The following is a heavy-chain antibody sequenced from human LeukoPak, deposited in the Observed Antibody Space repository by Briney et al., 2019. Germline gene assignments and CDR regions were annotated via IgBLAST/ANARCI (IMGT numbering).Heavy chain of an antibody. Sequence: GGSLRLSCAASGFTFSSYAMHWVRQAPGKGLEWVAVISYDGSNKYYADSVKGRFTISRDNSKNTLYLQMNSLRAEDTAVYYCARERAPYCSGGSCYSNYYYYGMDVWGQGTTVTVSS. CDR1: GFTFSSYA. J-gene: IGHJ6*02. CDR3: ARERAPYCSGGSCYSNYYYYGMDV. V-gene: IGHV3-30-3*01. CDR2: ISYDGSNK. D-gene: IGHD2-15*01.